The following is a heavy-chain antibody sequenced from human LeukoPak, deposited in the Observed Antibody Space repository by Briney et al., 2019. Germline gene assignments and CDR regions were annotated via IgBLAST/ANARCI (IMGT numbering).Heavy chain of an antibody. CDR2: VYSGGST. CDR1: GFTVSSNY. J-gene: IGHJ4*02. Sequence: GGSLRLSCAASGFTVSSNYMSWVRQAPGKGLEWVSVVYSGGSTYYADSVKGRFTISRDNSKNTLYLQMNSLRAEDTAVYYCAKGRIAVAGLLDYWGQGTLVTVSS. D-gene: IGHD6-19*01. V-gene: IGHV3-53*01. CDR3: AKGRIAVAGLLDY.